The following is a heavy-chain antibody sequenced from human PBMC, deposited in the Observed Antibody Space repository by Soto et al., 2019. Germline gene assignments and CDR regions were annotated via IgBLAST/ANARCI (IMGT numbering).Heavy chain of an antibody. V-gene: IGHV3-23*01. Sequence: GGSLRLSCAASRFTFRNYAMSWVRQAPGKGLEWVSVILSGGITEYADSVTGRFTISRDKSRNTLYLQMNSLRAEDTAVYYCASRSSPADGLDVWGQGTTVTVSS. CDR2: ILSGGIT. J-gene: IGHJ6*02. CDR1: RFTFRNYA. D-gene: IGHD6-19*01. CDR3: ASRSSPADGLDV.